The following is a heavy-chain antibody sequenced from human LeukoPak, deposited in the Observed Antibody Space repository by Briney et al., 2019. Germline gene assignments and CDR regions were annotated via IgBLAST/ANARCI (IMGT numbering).Heavy chain of an antibody. CDR1: GYTFTGYF. J-gene: IGHJ4*02. CDR3: ARRDGYNSFDY. V-gene: IGHV1-2*06. Sequence: ASVKVSCKASGYTFTGYFMHWVRQAPGQGLEWMGRINPDSGDTNYAQKFQGRVTMTRGTSISTAYMELSRLRSDDTAVYYCARRDGYNSFDYWRQGTLVTVSS. CDR2: INPDSGDT. D-gene: IGHD5-24*01.